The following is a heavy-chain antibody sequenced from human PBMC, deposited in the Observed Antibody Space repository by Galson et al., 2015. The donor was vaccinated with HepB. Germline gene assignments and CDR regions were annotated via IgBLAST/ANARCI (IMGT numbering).Heavy chain of an antibody. Sequence: SLRLSCATSGFTFSSYGMHWVRQAPGEGPEWMASIWYDGSDKYYADSVKGRFIISRDNSRNTLYLEMNSLRVEDTALYYCSRDVHSGTYYGIEYWGQGTLVTVSS. CDR3: SRDVHSGTYYGIEY. CDR2: IWYDGSDK. D-gene: IGHD1-26*01. J-gene: IGHJ4*02. V-gene: IGHV3-33*01. CDR1: GFTFSSYG.